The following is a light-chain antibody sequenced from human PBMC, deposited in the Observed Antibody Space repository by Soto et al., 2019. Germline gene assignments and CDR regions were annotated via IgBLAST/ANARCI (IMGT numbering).Light chain of an antibody. CDR3: QQRSNWPIT. Sequence: EIVLTQSPVTLSLSPGGVGTLSCRASQSISSYLAWYQQKPGQAPRLLIYAASSRAIGIPDRFSGSGSGTDFTLTISSLEPEDFAVYYCQQRSNWPITFGQGTRLEI. V-gene: IGKV3-11*01. CDR2: AAS. CDR1: QSISSY. J-gene: IGKJ5*01.